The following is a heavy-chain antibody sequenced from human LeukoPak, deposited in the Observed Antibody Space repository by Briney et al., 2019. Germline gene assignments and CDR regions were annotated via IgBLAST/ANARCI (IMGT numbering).Heavy chain of an antibody. CDR3: AREEGYCTNGVCWGGFDY. D-gene: IGHD2-8*01. CDR1: GFTVSSNY. J-gene: IGHJ4*02. Sequence: GGSLRLSCAASGFTVSSNYMSWVRQAPGKGLEWVSVIYSGGSTYYADSVKGRFTISRDNSKNTLYLQMNSLRAEDTAVYYCAREEGYCTNGVCWGGFDYWGQGTLVTVSS. CDR2: IYSGGST. V-gene: IGHV3-66*01.